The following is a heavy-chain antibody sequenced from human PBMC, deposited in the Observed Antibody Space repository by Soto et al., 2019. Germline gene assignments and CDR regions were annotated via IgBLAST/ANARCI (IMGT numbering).Heavy chain of an antibody. J-gene: IGHJ2*01. V-gene: IGHV3-53*01. CDR1: GFTVSSNQ. D-gene: IGHD1-26*01. CDR2: IYFGGST. CDR3: ATASRSGSGYWYFDL. Sequence: EVQLVESGGGLIQPGGSLRLSCAASGFTVSSNQMSWVRQAPGKGLEWVSIIYFGGSTYSAESVKGRFTISRDNSKNTLYLQMNSLRAEDTAVYYCATASRSGSGYWYFDLWGRGTLVTVSS.